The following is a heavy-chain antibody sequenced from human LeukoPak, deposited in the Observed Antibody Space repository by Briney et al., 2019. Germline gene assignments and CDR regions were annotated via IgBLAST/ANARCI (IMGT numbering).Heavy chain of an antibody. V-gene: IGHV3-30*04. Sequence: GGSLRLSCAASGFTFSSYAMHWVRQAPGKGLEWVAVISYGGSNKYYADSVKGRFTISRDNAKNSLYLQMNSLRAEDTAVYYCARRRIASTNYYFDYWGQGTLVTVSS. CDR3: ARRRIASTNYYFDY. CDR2: ISYGGSNK. J-gene: IGHJ4*02. D-gene: IGHD2-2*01. CDR1: GFTFSSYA.